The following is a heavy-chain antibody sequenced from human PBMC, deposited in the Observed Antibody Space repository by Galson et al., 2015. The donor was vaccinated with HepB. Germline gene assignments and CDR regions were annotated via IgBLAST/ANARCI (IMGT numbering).Heavy chain of an antibody. V-gene: IGHV1-18*01. J-gene: IGHJ4*02. Sequence: SVKVSCKASGYRFTTYGISWVRQAPGQGLEWMGWISAYNGNTNYAQKLQGRVTMTTDTSTSTAYMELRSLRSDDTAVYYCARELAGNDILTGNDYWGQGTLVTVSS. D-gene: IGHD3-9*01. CDR1: GYRFTTYG. CDR2: ISAYNGNT. CDR3: ARELAGNDILTGNDY.